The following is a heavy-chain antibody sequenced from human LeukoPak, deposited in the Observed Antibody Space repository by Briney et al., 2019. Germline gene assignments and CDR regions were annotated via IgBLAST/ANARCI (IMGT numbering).Heavy chain of an antibody. J-gene: IGHJ4*02. V-gene: IGHV3-30*18. CDR1: GFTFSSYE. D-gene: IGHD3-22*01. CDR2: ISYDGSNK. Sequence: GGSLRLSCAASGFTFSSYEMNWVRQAPGKGLEWVAVISYDGSNKYYADSVKGRFTISRDNSKNTLYLQMNSLRAEDTAVYYCAKEIHDSSGYYSYFEYWGQGTLVTVSS. CDR3: AKEIHDSSGYYSYFEY.